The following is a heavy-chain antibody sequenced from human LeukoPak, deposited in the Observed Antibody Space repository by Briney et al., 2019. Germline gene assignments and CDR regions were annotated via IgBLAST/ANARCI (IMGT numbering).Heavy chain of an antibody. D-gene: IGHD3-22*01. V-gene: IGHV3-15*01. J-gene: IGHJ6*02. CDR3: TTGPGTMIRNYYYGMDV. CDR2: IKRKTDGGTT. CDR1: GFTFSNAW. Sequence: PGGSLRLSCAASGFTFSNAWMSWVRQAPGKGLEWVGRIKRKTDGGTTDYAAPVKGRFTISRDDSKNTLYLQMNSLKTEDTAVYYCTTGPGTMIRNYYYGMDVWGQGTTVTVSS.